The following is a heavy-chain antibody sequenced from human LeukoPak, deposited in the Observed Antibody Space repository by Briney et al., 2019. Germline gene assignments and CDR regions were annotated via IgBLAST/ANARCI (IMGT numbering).Heavy chain of an antibody. CDR3: ARDTEPGGWFDP. J-gene: IGHJ5*02. Sequence: GSLRLSCAASGFTFSDYYMSWIRQAPGKGLEWVSYISSRGTTMYYTDSVKGRFTVSRDNAKNSLYLQMNSLRAEDTAVYYCARDTEPGGWFDPWGQGTLVTVSS. CDR1: GFTFSDYY. V-gene: IGHV3-11*04. CDR2: ISSRGTTM. D-gene: IGHD1-14*01.